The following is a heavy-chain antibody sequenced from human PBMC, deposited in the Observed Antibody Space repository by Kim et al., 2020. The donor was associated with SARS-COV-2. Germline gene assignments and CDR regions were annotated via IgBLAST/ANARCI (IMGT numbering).Heavy chain of an antibody. V-gene: IGHV3-64D*09. D-gene: IGHD1-26*01. Sequence: GGSLRLSCSASGFTFSSYAMHWVRQAPGKGLEYVSAISSNGGSTYYADSVKGRFTISRDNSKNTLYLQMSSLRAEDTAVYYCVKGGVGATGSYGMDVWGQGTTVTVSS. CDR2: ISSNGGST. CDR3: VKGGVGATGSYGMDV. CDR1: GFTFSSYA. J-gene: IGHJ6*02.